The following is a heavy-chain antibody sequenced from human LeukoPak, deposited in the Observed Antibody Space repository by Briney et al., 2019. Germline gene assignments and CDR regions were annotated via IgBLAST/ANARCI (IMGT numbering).Heavy chain of an antibody. CDR2: IIPIFGTA. V-gene: IGHV1-69*13. Sequence: ASVKVSCKASGGTFSSYAISWVRQAPGQGLEWMGGIIPIFGTANYAQKFQGRVTITADESTSTAYMELSSLRSEDTAVYYCARDVHPYYGSGSYPLIRSDAFDIWGQGTMVTVSS. J-gene: IGHJ3*02. CDR1: GGTFSSYA. CDR3: ARDVHPYYGSGSYPLIRSDAFDI. D-gene: IGHD3-10*01.